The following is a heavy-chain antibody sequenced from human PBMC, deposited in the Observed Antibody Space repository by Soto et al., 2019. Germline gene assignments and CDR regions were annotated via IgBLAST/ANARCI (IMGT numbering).Heavy chain of an antibody. CDR3: AKLRDFVVLPAGILDY. J-gene: IGHJ4*02. CDR1: GFTFSSYA. CDR2: ISGGGHNT. D-gene: IGHD2-8*01. Sequence: EVQLLESGGGLVQPGGSLRLTCAASGFTFSSYAISWIRLSPGKGLEWVSVISGGGHNTYYTPSVKGRFTISRDDFKNTWYLQMTSLRTEDTAMYYCAKLRDFVVLPAGILDYWGPGTLVTVPS. V-gene: IGHV3-23*01.